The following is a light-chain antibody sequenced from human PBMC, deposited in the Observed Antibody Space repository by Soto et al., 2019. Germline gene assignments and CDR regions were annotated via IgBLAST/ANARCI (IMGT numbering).Light chain of an antibody. Sequence: QSALTQPASVSGSPGQSITISCTGTSSVIGTYNYVSWYQQHPGKVPKLMIYEVSNRPSGVSNRFSGSKSGNTASLAISGLQAEDEADYYCSSYTTSSTQVFGGGTKLTVL. CDR1: SSVIGTYNY. J-gene: IGLJ3*02. CDR3: SSYTTSSTQV. V-gene: IGLV2-14*01. CDR2: EVS.